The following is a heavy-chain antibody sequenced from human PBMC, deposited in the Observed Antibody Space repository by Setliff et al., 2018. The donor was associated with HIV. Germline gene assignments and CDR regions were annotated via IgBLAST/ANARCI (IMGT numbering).Heavy chain of an antibody. V-gene: IGHV3-30-3*01. CDR2: IWYDENNK. J-gene: IGHJ4*02. CDR3: AREEPFWNGYYYTYYFDS. Sequence: PGGSLRLSCGVSGFPFSNYAMHWVRQAPGKGLEWVAVIWYDENNKDYADSVKGRFTISRDIAKNSLYLQMNSLRVEDTAVYYCAREEPFWNGYYYTYYFDSWGQGTLVTVSS. CDR1: GFPFSNYA. D-gene: IGHD3-3*01.